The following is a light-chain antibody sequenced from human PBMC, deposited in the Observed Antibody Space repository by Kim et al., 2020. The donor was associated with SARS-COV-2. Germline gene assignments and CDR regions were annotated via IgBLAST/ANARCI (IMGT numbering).Light chain of an antibody. Sequence: SSELTQDPAVSVALGQTVRITCQGDSLRRYYASWYQQKPGQAPVLVIYGKNNWPSGIPDRFSGSSSGDTASLTITGAQAEDEADYYCNSRDSSGNHVVFGGGTQLTVL. V-gene: IGLV3-19*01. J-gene: IGLJ2*01. CDR2: GKN. CDR1: SLRRYY. CDR3: NSRDSSGNHVV.